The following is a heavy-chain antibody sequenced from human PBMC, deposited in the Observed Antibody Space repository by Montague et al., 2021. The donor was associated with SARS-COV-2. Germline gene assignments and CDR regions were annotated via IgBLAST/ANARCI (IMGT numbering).Heavy chain of an antibody. D-gene: IGHD3-10*01. CDR1: GFTFSRFW. CDR3: VSWGSGSP. Sequence: SLRLSCAASGFTFSRFWMSWIRQTAGKGLEWVANIGDDGSETYYVDSVKGRFTISRDNAEKSLYLQMNSLRPEDTAVYYCVSWGSGSPWGQGTLVTVSS. J-gene: IGHJ5*02. V-gene: IGHV3-7*01. CDR2: IGDDGSET.